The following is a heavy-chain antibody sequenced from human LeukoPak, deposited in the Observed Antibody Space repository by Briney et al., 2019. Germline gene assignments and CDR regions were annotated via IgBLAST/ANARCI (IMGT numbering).Heavy chain of an antibody. CDR2: VYYGGST. V-gene: IGHV4-39*07. CDR3: ARDWRAYHYYFMDV. CDR1: GGSISSSDYY. Sequence: SETLSLTCTVSGGSISSSDYYWGWIRQPPGKGLEWIGSVYYGGSTYYNPSLKSRVTIAAETSKNQISLKLTSVTPADTAVYYCARDWRAYHYYFMDVWGKGTTVTVSS. J-gene: IGHJ6*03.